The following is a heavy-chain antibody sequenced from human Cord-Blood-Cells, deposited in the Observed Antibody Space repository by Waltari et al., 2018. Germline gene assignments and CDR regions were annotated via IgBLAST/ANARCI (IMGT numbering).Heavy chain of an antibody. Sequence: QVQLQQWGAGLLKPSETLSLTCAVHGGSFSGYYWSWLRQPPGKGLEWIGEINHSGSTNYNPSLKSRVTISVDTSKNQFSLKLSSVTAADTAVYYCATRHGYSSSWYYFQHWGQGTLVTVSS. CDR2: INHSGST. V-gene: IGHV4-34*01. CDR1: GGSFSGYY. D-gene: IGHD6-13*01. J-gene: IGHJ1*01. CDR3: ATRHGYSSSWYYFQH.